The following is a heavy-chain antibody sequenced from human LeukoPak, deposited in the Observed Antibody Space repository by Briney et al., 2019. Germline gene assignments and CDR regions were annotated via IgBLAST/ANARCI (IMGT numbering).Heavy chain of an antibody. CDR3: ARDAFYYDSSGYPY. D-gene: IGHD3-22*01. J-gene: IGHJ4*02. CDR2: ISGSGGST. Sequence: GGLRLSCAASGFTFSSYGMSWVRQAPGKGLEWVSAISGSGGSTYYADSVKGRFTISRDNAKNSLYLQMNSLRAEDTAVYYCARDAFYYDSSGYPYWGQGTLVTVSS. V-gene: IGHV3-23*01. CDR1: GFTFSSYG.